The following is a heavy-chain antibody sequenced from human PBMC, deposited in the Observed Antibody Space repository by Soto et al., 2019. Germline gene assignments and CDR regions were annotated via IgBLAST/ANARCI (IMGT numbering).Heavy chain of an antibody. J-gene: IGHJ4*02. CDR1: VFTFSSYW. CDR2: INSDGSST. CDR3: ARAYYYDSSGYYYIF. V-gene: IGHV3-74*01. Sequence: GSLRLSGAASVFTFSSYWMHWVRQAPGKGLVWVSRINSDGSSTSYADSVKGRFTISRDNAKNTLYLQMNSLRAEDTAVYYCARAYYYDSSGYYYIFWGQGTLVTVSS. D-gene: IGHD3-22*01.